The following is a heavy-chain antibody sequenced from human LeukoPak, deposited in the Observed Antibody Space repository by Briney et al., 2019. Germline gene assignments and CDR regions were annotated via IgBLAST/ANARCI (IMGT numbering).Heavy chain of an antibody. CDR1: GGSISSYY. CDR3: ARLSSGSGSWYDIDY. D-gene: IGHD6-13*01. CDR2: IYYSGST. J-gene: IGHJ4*02. Sequence: PSETLSLTCTVSGGSISSYYWSWIRQPPGKGLEWIGYIYYSGSTNYNPSLKSRVTVSVDTSKNQFSLKLSSVTAADTAVYYCARLSSGSGSWYDIDYWGQGTLVTVSS. V-gene: IGHV4-59*08.